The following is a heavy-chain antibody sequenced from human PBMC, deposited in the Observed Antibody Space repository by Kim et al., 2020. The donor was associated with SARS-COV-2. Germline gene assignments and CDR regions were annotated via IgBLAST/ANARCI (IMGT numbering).Heavy chain of an antibody. CDR3: ARGIDGGYTYGVDY. J-gene: IGHJ4*02. D-gene: IGHD5-18*01. CDR2: IYYGGST. Sequence: SETLSLTCTVSGDSIRSRDFWAWVRRPPGRGLEWIGLIYYGGSTNYNPSLESRLIMSVDTSKNHFSLNLRSMTAADTAVYYCARGIDGGYTYGVDYWGPG. CDR1: GDSIRSRDF. V-gene: IGHV4-30-4*01.